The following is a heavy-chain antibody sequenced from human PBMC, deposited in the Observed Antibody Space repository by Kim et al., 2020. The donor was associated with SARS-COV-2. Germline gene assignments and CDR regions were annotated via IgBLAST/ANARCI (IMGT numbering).Heavy chain of an antibody. J-gene: IGHJ4*02. Sequence: SETLSLTCTVSGGSISSGGYYWSWIRQHPGKGLEWIGYIYYSGSTYYNPSLKSRVTISVDTSKNQFSLKLSSVTAADTAVYYCARVHRGGVLRYFDWLLHFDYWGQGTLVTVSS. V-gene: IGHV4-31*03. CDR3: ARVHRGGVLRYFDWLLHFDY. CDR2: IYYSGST. CDR1: GGSISSGGYY. D-gene: IGHD3-9*01.